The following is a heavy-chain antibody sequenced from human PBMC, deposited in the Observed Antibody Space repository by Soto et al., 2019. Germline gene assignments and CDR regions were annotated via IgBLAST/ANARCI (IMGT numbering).Heavy chain of an antibody. CDR2: IHSSSRYI. V-gene: IGHV3-21*01. Sequence: EVQLVESGGGQVKPGGSLRLSCAASGFSFSTYSMNWVRQAPGKGLEWVSSIHSSSRYIYYADSVKGRFTISRDNAKNSLFLQMSSLRAEDTAVYYCASGSQNFWMREDAFDIWGKGTMVSVSS. CDR1: GFSFSTYS. CDR3: ASGSQNFWMREDAFDI. D-gene: IGHD3-3*01. J-gene: IGHJ3*02.